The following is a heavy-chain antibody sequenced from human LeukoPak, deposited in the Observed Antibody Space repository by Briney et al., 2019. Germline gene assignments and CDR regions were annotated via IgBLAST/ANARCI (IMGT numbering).Heavy chain of an antibody. CDR1: GFSFSSYG. J-gene: IGHJ4*02. V-gene: IGHV3-7*01. CDR2: IKQDGSEK. CDR3: AGEWSSSY. Sequence: GGSLRLSCAGSGFSFSSYGMHWVRQAPGKGLEWVANIKQDGSEKYYVDSVKGRFTISRDNAKNSLYLQMNSLRVEDTAVYYCAGEWSSSYWGQGTLVTVSS. D-gene: IGHD6-13*01.